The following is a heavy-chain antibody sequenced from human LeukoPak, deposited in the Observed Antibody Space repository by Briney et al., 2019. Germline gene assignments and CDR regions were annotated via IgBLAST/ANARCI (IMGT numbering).Heavy chain of an antibody. J-gene: IGHJ4*02. CDR2: IFHDGVT. CDR3: ARFSRWLPFEY. CDR1: GASISGNY. Sequence: SETLSLTCAVSGASISGNYWSWIRQSPEKGLEWIGHIFHDGVTDFNPSLKSRVTILPDTSKNQFSLRLTSVTAADTAVYYCARFSRWLPFEYWGQGTLVTVSS. D-gene: IGHD5-12*01. V-gene: IGHV4-59*01.